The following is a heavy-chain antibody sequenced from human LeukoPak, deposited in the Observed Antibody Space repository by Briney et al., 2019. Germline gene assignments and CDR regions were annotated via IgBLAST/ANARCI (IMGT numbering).Heavy chain of an antibody. CDR3: ARQRTFVVVPAAIRPNYYYYMDV. D-gene: IGHD2-2*02. Sequence: PSETLSLSCTVSGGSVSSFYWSWIRQPAGKGLEWIGRISASGSNSYNPSLKSRVTMSVDTSKNQFSLKLSSVTAADTAVYYCARQRTFVVVPAAIRPNYYYYMDVWGEGTTVTVSS. CDR1: GGSVSSFY. CDR2: ISASGSN. V-gene: IGHV4-4*07. J-gene: IGHJ6*03.